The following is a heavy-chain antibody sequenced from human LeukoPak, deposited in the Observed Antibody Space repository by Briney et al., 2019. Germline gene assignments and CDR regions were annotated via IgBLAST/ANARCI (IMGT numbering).Heavy chain of an antibody. CDR3: ARVQGGSYQPLDY. Sequence: GGSLRLSCAASGFTFSSYCMHWVRQAPGKGLEWVSCINSDGSNTYYADSVKGRFTISRDNAKNTLYLQMNSLRAEDTAVYYCARVQGGSYQPLDYWGQGTLVTVSS. D-gene: IGHD1-26*01. CDR1: GFTFSSYC. J-gene: IGHJ4*02. CDR2: INSDGSNT. V-gene: IGHV3-74*01.